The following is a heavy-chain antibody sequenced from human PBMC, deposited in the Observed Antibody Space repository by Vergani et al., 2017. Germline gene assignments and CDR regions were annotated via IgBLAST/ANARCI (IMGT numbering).Heavy chain of an antibody. J-gene: IGHJ4*02. Sequence: QVQLVQSGAEVKKPGSSVKVSCKASGGTFSSYAISWVRQAPGQGLEWMGGIIPIFGIANYAQKFQGRVTITADKSTSTAYMELSSLRSEDTAVYYCASSSEAYCGGDCYSGGGYWGQGTLVTVSS. CDR3: ASSSEAYCGGDCYSGGGY. CDR1: GGTFSSYA. V-gene: IGHV1-69*17. CDR2: IIPIFGIA. D-gene: IGHD2-21*02.